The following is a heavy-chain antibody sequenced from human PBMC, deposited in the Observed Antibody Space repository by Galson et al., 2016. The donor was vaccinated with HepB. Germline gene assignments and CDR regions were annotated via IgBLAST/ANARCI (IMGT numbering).Heavy chain of an antibody. V-gene: IGHV6-1*01. D-gene: IGHD1/OR15-1a*01. CDR2: TYYRSKWYN. CDR3: VEQRKGAPYGMDV. Sequence: CAISGDSVSSNSAAWNWIRQSPPRGLEWLGRTYYRSKWYNDYAVSVKSRIIVNSDTSKNQFSLQLNSVTPEDTAVYYCVEQRKGAPYGMDVWGQGTTVTVSS. CDR1: GDSVSSNSAA. J-gene: IGHJ6*02.